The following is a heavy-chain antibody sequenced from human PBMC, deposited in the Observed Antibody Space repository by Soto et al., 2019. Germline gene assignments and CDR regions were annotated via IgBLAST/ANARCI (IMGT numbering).Heavy chain of an antibody. J-gene: IGHJ4*02. D-gene: IGHD1-26*01. CDR1: GFTFSDHA. CDR2: IRGDLVTT. CDR3: VKEGKMGVEGFDF. Sequence: EMQLLESGGDLVQLGGSLRLSCATSGFTFSDHAMHWVRQAPGEGLEWVSGIRGDLVTTPYADSVKGRFTISRDNSKNTLYLQMNSLRAADTAIYYCVKEGKMGVEGFDFWGQGTLVTVSS. V-gene: IGHV3-23*01.